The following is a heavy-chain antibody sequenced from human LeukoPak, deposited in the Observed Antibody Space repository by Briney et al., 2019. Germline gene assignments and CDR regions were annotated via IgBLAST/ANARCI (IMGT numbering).Heavy chain of an antibody. V-gene: IGHV4-34*01. CDR3: ARDVSVAGLDY. Sequence: SETLCLTCAVYGGSFSGYYWSWIRQPPGKGLEWIGEINHSGSTNYNPSLKSRVTISVDTSKNQFSLKLSSVTAADTAVYYCARDVSVAGLDYWGQGTLVTVSS. J-gene: IGHJ4*02. CDR1: GGSFSGYY. D-gene: IGHD6-19*01. CDR2: INHSGST.